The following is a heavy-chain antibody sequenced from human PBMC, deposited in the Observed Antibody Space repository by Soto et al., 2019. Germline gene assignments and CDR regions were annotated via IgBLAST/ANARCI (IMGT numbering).Heavy chain of an antibody. J-gene: IGHJ3*02. D-gene: IGHD2-15*01. CDR3: ARDFGYCSGGSCYSDAFDI. CDR2: ISSSSSYI. CDR1: GFTFSSYS. V-gene: IGHV3-21*01. Sequence: PGGSLRLSCAASGFTFSSYSMNWVRQAPGKGLEWVSSISSSSSYIYYADSVKGRFTISRDNAKNSLYLQMNSLRAEDTAVYYCARDFGYCSGGSCYSDAFDIWGQGTMVTVSS.